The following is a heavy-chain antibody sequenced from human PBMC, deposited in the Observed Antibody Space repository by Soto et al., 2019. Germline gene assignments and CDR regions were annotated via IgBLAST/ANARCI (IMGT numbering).Heavy chain of an antibody. CDR2: IIPIFGTA. CDR3: AGPKYYYDSSGYFDAFDI. CDR1: GGAFSSYA. J-gene: IGHJ3*02. V-gene: IGHV1-69*01. Sequence: SVKVSCKASGGAFSSYAISWVRQAPGQGLEWMGGIIPIFGTANYAQKFQGRVTITADESTSTAYMELSSLGSEDTAVYYCAGPKYYYDSSGYFDAFDIWGQGTMVNVSS. D-gene: IGHD3-22*01.